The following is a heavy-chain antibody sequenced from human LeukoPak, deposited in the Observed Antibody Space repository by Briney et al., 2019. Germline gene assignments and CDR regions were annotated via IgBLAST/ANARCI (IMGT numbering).Heavy chain of an antibody. CDR2: VYNSGNT. CDR3: ARVRRYYYDSSGYLDY. CDR1: GGSMSSYY. D-gene: IGHD3-22*01. J-gene: IGHJ4*02. V-gene: IGHV4-59*12. Sequence: PSETLSLTCTVSGGSMSSYYWSWIRQPPGKGLEWIGYVYNSGNTNYNPSLKSRVTISVDTSKNQFSLKLSSVTAADTAVYYCARVRRYYYDSSGYLDYWGQGTLVTVSS.